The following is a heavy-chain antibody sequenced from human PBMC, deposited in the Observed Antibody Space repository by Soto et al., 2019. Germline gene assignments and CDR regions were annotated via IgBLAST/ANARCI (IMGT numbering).Heavy chain of an antibody. CDR1: GGTFDNFI. CDR3: ARNGTYSSSLSQYSGMDV. V-gene: IGHV1-69*13. CDR2: IVPMLGTP. Sequence: ASVKVSCKASGGTFDNFIINWVRQTPGRGLEWMGGIVPMLGTPTYAEKFKGRVTISATESTSTMYMEVTSLRSEDTAIYYCARNGTYSSSLSQYSGMDVWGQGTTVTVSS. J-gene: IGHJ6*02. D-gene: IGHD1-26*01.